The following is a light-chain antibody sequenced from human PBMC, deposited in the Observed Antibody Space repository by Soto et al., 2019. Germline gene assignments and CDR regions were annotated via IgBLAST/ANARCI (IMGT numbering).Light chain of an antibody. CDR1: SGHSSYA. V-gene: IGLV4-69*01. Sequence: QSVLTQSPSASASLGASVKLTCTLSSGHSSYAIAWHQQQPEKGPRYLMKLNSDGSHSKGDGIPDRFSGSSSGAERDLTISSLQSEDEADYYCQTWGTGLWVFGGGTKVTVL. CDR3: QTWGTGLWV. J-gene: IGLJ3*02. CDR2: LNSDGSH.